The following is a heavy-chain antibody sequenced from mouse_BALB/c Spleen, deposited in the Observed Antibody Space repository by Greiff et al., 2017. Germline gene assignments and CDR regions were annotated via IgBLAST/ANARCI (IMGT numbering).Heavy chain of an antibody. CDR2: IDPANGNT. Sequence: EVQLQQSGAELVKPGASVKLSCTASGFNIKDTYMHWVKQRPEQGLEWIGRIDPANGNTKYDPKFQGKATITADTSSNTAYLQLSSLTSEDTAVYYCASPSPFDYWGQGTTLTVSS. CDR1: GFNIKDTY. J-gene: IGHJ2*01. D-gene: IGHD6-1*01. CDR3: ASPSPFDY. V-gene: IGHV14-3*02.